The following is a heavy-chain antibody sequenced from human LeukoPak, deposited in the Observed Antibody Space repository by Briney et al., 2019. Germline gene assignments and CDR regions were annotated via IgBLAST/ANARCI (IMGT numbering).Heavy chain of an antibody. Sequence: SQTLSLTCTVSGGSISSYYWSWIRQPPGKGLEWIGYIYYSGSTNYNPSLKSRVTISVDTSKNQFSLKLSSVTAADTAVYYCASYLYYYDSSGYKHWGQGTLVTVSS. CDR2: IYYSGST. CDR3: ASYLYYYDSSGYKH. V-gene: IGHV4-59*01. CDR1: GGSISSYY. J-gene: IGHJ4*02. D-gene: IGHD3-22*01.